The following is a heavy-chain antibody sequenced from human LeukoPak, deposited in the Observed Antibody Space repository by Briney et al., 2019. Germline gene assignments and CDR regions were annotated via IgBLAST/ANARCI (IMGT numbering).Heavy chain of an antibody. Sequence: ASVKVSCKASGYTFTSYDINWVRQATGQGLEWMGWMNPNSGNTGYAQKFQGRVTMTRNTSISTAYMELSSLRSEDTAVYYCAKDLRGSGSYPYYWGQGTLVTVSS. CDR2: MNPNSGNT. CDR3: AKDLRGSGSYPYY. CDR1: GYTFTSYD. J-gene: IGHJ4*02. D-gene: IGHD3-10*01. V-gene: IGHV1-8*01.